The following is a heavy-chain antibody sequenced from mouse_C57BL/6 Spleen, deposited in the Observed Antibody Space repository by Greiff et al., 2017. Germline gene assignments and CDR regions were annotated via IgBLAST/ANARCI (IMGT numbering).Heavy chain of an antibody. J-gene: IGHJ1*03. Sequence: QVQLQQSGAELVRPGASVTLSCKASGYTFTDYEMHWVKQTPVHGLEWIGAIDPETGGTAYNQKFKGKAILTADKSSSTAYMELRSLTSEDSAVYYGTRKMSYWYFDVWGTGTTVTVSS. CDR3: TRKMSYWYFDV. CDR1: GYTFTDYE. V-gene: IGHV1-15*01. CDR2: IDPETGGT.